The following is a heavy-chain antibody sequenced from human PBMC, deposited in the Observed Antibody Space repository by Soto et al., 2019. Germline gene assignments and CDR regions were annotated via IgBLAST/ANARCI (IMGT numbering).Heavy chain of an antibody. CDR3: TKGIYDILTGFDY. J-gene: IGHJ4*02. CDR2: ISDSGSST. CDR1: GFTFSSYA. V-gene: IGHV3-23*01. D-gene: IGHD3-9*01. Sequence: GGSLRLSCAASGFTFSSYAMSWVRQAPGKGLEWVSGISDSGSSTYYADSVKGRFTISRDNSKNTLHLQMNSLRAEDTAVYFCTKGIYDILTGFDYWGQGTLVTVSS.